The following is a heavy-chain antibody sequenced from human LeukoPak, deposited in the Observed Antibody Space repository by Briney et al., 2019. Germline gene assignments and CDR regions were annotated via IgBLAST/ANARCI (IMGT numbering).Heavy chain of an antibody. J-gene: IGHJ4*02. CDR2: VRDDGSSQ. Sequence: GGSLRLSCAASGFTFSRYSMNWVRQAPGKGLDWVAFVRDDGSSQKYAATVKGRFTISRDNSKNTLYLQMNSLRAEDTAVYYCARDRGRIAAAATGGDYWGQGTLVTVSS. V-gene: IGHV3-30*02. CDR3: ARDRGRIAAAATGGDY. CDR1: GFTFSRYS. D-gene: IGHD6-13*01.